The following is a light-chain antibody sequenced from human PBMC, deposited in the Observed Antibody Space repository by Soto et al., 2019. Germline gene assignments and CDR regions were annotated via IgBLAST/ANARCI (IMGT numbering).Light chain of an antibody. Sequence: QSVLTQPASVSGSPGQSITISCTRTSRDVGSYNFVSWYQQHPGKVPKVMIYEVSKRPSGVSDRFSGSKSGNTASLTISGLQAEDEADYYCCADAGRSTYVFGTGTKLTVL. CDR1: SRDVGSYNF. V-gene: IGLV2-23*02. J-gene: IGLJ1*01. CDR3: CADAGRSTYV. CDR2: EVS.